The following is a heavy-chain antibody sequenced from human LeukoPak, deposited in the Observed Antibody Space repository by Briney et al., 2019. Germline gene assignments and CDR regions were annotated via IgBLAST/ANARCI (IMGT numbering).Heavy chain of an antibody. V-gene: IGHV7-4-1*02. Sequence: ASVKVSCKASGGTFSSYAISWVRQAPGQGLEWMGWINTNTGNPTYAQGFTGRFVFSLDTSVSTAYLHLSSLKTEDTAFYYCARGRNWFDPWGQGTLVTVSS. D-gene: IGHD2/OR15-2a*01. CDR3: ARGRNWFDP. J-gene: IGHJ5*02. CDR2: INTNTGNP. CDR1: GGTFSSYA.